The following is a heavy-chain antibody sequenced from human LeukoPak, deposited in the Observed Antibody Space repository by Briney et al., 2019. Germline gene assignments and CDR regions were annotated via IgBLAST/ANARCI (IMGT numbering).Heavy chain of an antibody. V-gene: IGHV1-69*04. D-gene: IGHD3-22*01. CDR3: ARGDSSGYEIDY. J-gene: IGHJ4*02. CDR2: IIPILGIA. Sequence: SVKVSCKASGYTFTGYYMHWVRQAPGQGLEWMGRIIPILGIANYAQKFQGRVTITADKSTSTAYMELSSLRSEDTAVYYCARGDSSGYEIDYWGQGTLVTVSS. CDR1: GYTFTGYY.